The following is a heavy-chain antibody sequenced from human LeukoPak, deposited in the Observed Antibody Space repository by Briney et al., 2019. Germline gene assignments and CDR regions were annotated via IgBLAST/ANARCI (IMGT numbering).Heavy chain of an antibody. CDR3: ARQDSGSYTPDDAFDI. CDR1: GYSFTSYW. J-gene: IGHJ3*02. V-gene: IGHV5-51*01. CDR2: IYPGDSDT. Sequence: GESLKISCKGSGYSFTSYWIGWVRQMPGKGLEWMGIIYPGDSDTRYSPSFQGQVTISADKSISTAYLQWSSLKASDTAMYYCARQDSGSYTPDDAFDIWGQGTMVTVSS. D-gene: IGHD1-26*01.